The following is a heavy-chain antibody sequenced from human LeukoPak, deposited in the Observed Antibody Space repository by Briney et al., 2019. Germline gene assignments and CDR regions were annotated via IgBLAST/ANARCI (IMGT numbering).Heavy chain of an antibody. CDR3: LYFWSGSSLVDY. CDR2: IKSKTDGGTA. J-gene: IGHJ4*02. CDR1: GFTFSNAW. Sequence: GGSLRLSCAASGFTFSNAWMSWVRQAPGKGLEWVGRIKSKTDGGTADYPAPVKGRFTISRDDSKTTLYLEMYSLKTEDTAMYYCLYFWSGSSLVDYWGQGTLVTVSS. V-gene: IGHV3-15*01. D-gene: IGHD3-3*01.